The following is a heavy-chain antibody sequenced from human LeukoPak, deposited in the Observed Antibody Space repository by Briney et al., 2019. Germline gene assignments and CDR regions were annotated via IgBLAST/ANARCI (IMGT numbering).Heavy chain of an antibody. J-gene: IGHJ4*02. CDR3: AKDYGWNGIVGATTGFDF. Sequence: PGGSLRLSCAASGFTFSSYAMSWVRQAPEKGLEWVATISGSGGGTYYADSVKGRFTISRDNSRNTLYLEMNSLRAEDTAVYYCAKDYGWNGIVGATTGFDFWGQGTLVAVSS. V-gene: IGHV3-23*01. CDR1: GFTFSSYA. D-gene: IGHD1-26*01. CDR2: ISGSGGGT.